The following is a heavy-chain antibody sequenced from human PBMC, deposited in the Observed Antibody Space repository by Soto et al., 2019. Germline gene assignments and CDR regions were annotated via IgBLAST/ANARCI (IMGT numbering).Heavy chain of an antibody. CDR2: MNPNSGDT. CDR3: ARMNRDIVETILSWFDP. CDR1: GYTFTSYD. D-gene: IGHD5-12*01. Sequence: ASVKLSCKASGYTFTSYDINWVRQATGQGLEWMGWMNPNSGDTGYAQKFQGRVTMTRNTSISTAYMELSSLRSEDTAVYYCARMNRDIVETILSWFDPWGQGTLVTVSS. V-gene: IGHV1-8*01. J-gene: IGHJ5*02.